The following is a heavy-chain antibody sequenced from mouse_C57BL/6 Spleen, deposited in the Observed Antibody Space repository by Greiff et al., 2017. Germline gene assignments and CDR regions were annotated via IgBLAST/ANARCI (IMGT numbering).Heavy chain of an antibody. V-gene: IGHV3-6*01. CDR2: ISYDGSK. CDR3: ARDTVVEYYFDY. D-gene: IGHD1-1*01. Sequence: EVHLVESGPGLVKPSQSLSLTCSVTGYSITSGYYWNWIRQFPGNKLEWMGYISYDGSKNYNPSLKNRISITRDTSKNQFFLKLNSVTTEDTATYYCARDTVVEYYFDYWGQGTTLTVSS. J-gene: IGHJ2*01. CDR1: GYSITSGYY.